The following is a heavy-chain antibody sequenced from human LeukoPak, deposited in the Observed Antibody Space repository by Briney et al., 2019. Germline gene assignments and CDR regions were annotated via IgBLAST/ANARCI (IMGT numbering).Heavy chain of an antibody. CDR2: ISGSGGST. Sequence: GGSLRLSCAASGFTFSSYTMSWVRQAPGEGLEWVSAISGSGGSTYYADSVKGRFTISRDNSKNTLYLQMNSLRAEDTAVYYCAKDPTVVTPGGNFDYWGQGTLVTVSS. CDR1: GFTFSSYT. V-gene: IGHV3-23*01. D-gene: IGHD4-23*01. J-gene: IGHJ4*02. CDR3: AKDPTVVTPGGNFDY.